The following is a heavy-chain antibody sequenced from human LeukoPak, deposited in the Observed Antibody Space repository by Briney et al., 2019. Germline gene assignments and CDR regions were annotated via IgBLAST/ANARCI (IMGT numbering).Heavy chain of an antibody. CDR1: GGSISVYY. CDR3: GRAGRFTSGRSYSFDT. V-gene: IGHV4-59*13. CDR2: VSYSGNT. D-gene: IGHD3-3*01. Sequence: PSETLSLTCSVSGGSISVYYWSWTRQPPGKGLEWIAYVSYSGNTNYSPSLKNRVSISVDPSNNRFSLQLRSVTAADTAFYYCGRAGRFTSGRSYSFDTWGQGTLVTVS. J-gene: IGHJ4*02.